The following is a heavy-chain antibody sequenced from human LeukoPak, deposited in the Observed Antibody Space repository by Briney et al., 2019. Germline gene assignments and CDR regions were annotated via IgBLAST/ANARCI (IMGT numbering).Heavy chain of an antibody. J-gene: IGHJ3*01. Sequence: PGGSLRLSCAASGFTFSSSAMSWVRQPPGKGLEWIGFVYYTGSTNYSPSLKSRVTISVDTSKNQFSLKLRSVTAADTPVYYCARISSSNWYNERGAFDVWGQGTMVTVSS. V-gene: IGHV4-59*01. CDR3: ARISSSNWYNERGAFDV. CDR2: VYYTGST. D-gene: IGHD6-13*01. CDR1: GFTFSSSA.